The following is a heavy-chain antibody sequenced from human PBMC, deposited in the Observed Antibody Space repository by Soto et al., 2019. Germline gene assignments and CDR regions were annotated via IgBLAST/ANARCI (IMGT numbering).Heavy chain of an antibody. CDR2: IYFSGST. D-gene: IGHD2-15*01. J-gene: IGHJ5*02. Sequence: SATLSLTCTVSGGSITSGDYYWSWILHPPGKGLEWIGYIYFSGSTYYNPSLKGRITMSVDTSKNQFSLEMSSLTAADTAVYYCVSYCSGSSCNWFDPWGQGTLVTVS. V-gene: IGHV4-30-4*01. CDR3: VSYCSGSSCNWFDP. CDR1: GGSITSGDYY.